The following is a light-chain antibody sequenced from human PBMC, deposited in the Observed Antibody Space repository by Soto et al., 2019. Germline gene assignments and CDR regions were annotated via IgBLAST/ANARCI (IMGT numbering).Light chain of an antibody. V-gene: IGLV2-14*01. Sequence: QSALTQPASVSGSPGQSITISCTGTSSDVGGHNHVSWYQQHPGKAPKLMIYEVSNRPSGVSNRFSGSKSDNTASLTISGLQAEDEADYYCSSYTSSNTWVFGGGTKLTVL. CDR3: SSYTSSNTWV. CDR1: SSDVGGHNH. CDR2: EVS. J-gene: IGLJ3*02.